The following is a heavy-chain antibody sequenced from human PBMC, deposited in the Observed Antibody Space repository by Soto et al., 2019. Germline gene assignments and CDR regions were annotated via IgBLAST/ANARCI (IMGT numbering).Heavy chain of an antibody. D-gene: IGHD6-19*01. Sequence: PSETLSLTCTVSGGSISSYYWSWIRQPPGKGLEWIGYIYYSGSTNYNPSPKSRVTISVDTSKNQFSLKLSSVTAADTAVYYCARISYSSGWYVRGYFDYWGQGTLVTVSS. CDR1: GGSISSYY. CDR3: ARISYSSGWYVRGYFDY. CDR2: IYYSGST. J-gene: IGHJ4*02. V-gene: IGHV4-59*01.